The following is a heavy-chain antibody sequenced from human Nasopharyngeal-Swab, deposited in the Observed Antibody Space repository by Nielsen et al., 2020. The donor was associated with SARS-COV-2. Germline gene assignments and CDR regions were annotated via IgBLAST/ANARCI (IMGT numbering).Heavy chain of an antibody. D-gene: IGHD4-17*01. J-gene: IGHJ6*02. Sequence: SETLSLTCNVSGGSISSYYWSWIRQPPGKGLEWIGYIYYSGSTNYNPSLKSRVTISVDTSKNQFSLKLSSVTAADTAVYYCARDSVYYGDYQPYYGMDVWGQGTTVTVSS. CDR1: GGSISSYY. CDR2: IYYSGST. V-gene: IGHV4-59*13. CDR3: ARDSVYYGDYQPYYGMDV.